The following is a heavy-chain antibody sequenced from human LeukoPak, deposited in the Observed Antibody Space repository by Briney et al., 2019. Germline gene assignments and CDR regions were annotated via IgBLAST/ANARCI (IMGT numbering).Heavy chain of an antibody. CDR2: MNPNSGNT. J-gene: IGHJ4*02. D-gene: IGHD1-26*01. Sequence: ASVKVSCKASGGTFSTYATSWVRQATGQGLEWMGWMNPNSGNTGYAQKFQGRVTMTRNTSISTAYMELSSLRSEDTAVYYCAREGSYSPFDYWGQGTLVTVSS. CDR1: GGTFSTYA. V-gene: IGHV1-8*02. CDR3: AREGSYSPFDY.